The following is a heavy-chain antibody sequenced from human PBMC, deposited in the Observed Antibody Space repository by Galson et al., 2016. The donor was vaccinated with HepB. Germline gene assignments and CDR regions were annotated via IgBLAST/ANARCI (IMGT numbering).Heavy chain of an antibody. J-gene: IGHJ6*02. CDR3: ARGSSGSFYFRIDV. Sequence: QSGAEVKKPGESLRISCQGSGYTFTGFWIAWVRQMPGQGLECMGLIYPGDSDTRYAPSFQGQVTISADKSVSTAYLEWSSLKPSDSAKYYCARGSSGSFYFRIDVWGRGTTVTVSS. D-gene: IGHD5-12*01. CDR2: IYPGDSDT. V-gene: IGHV5-51*01. CDR1: GYTFTGFW.